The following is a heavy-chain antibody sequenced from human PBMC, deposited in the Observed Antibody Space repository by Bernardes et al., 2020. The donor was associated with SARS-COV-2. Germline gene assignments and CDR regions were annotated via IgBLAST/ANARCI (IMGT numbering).Heavy chain of an antibody. V-gene: IGHV4-59*01. D-gene: IGHD5-18*01. CDR1: GGSISSYY. J-gene: IGHJ5*02. CDR3: ARGYSYGLDELNWFDP. CDR2: IYYSGST. Sequence: SETLSLTCTVSGGSISSYYWSWIRQPPGKGLEWIGYIYYSGSTNYNPSLKSRVTISVDTSKNQFSLKLSSVTAADTAVYYCARGYSYGLDELNWFDPWGQGTLVTVSS.